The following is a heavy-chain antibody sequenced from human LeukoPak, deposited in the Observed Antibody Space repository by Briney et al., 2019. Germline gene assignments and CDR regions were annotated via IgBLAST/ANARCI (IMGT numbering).Heavy chain of an antibody. V-gene: IGHV1-3*01. Sequence: ASVKVSCKASGYTFTSYAMHWVRQAPGQRLEWMGWINAGNGNTKYSQKFQGRVTITRDTSASTAYMELSSLRSEDTAVYYCARGGGGGSYYGCFDYWGQGTLVTVSS. D-gene: IGHD1-26*01. CDR1: GYTFTSYA. J-gene: IGHJ4*02. CDR2: INAGNGNT. CDR3: ARGGGGGSYYGCFDY.